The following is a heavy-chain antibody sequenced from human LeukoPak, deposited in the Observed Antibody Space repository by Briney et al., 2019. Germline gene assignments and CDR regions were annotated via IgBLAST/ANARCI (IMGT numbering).Heavy chain of an antibody. CDR1: GFTFSSYA. Sequence: GGSLRLSCAASGFTFSSYAMTWVRQAPGKGLEWVSAISASGDSTYYADSVKGRFTISRDNSKNTLYLQMNSLRAEDTAVYFCAKTPSLYDILTGFLTDFDYWGQGTLVAVSS. V-gene: IGHV3-23*01. CDR2: ISASGDST. J-gene: IGHJ4*02. CDR3: AKTPSLYDILTGFLTDFDY. D-gene: IGHD3-9*01.